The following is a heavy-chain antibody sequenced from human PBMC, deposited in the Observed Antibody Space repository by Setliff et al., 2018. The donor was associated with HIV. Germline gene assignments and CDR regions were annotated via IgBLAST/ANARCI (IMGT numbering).Heavy chain of an antibody. V-gene: IGHV1-2*02. CDR1: GYTLSELS. CDR3: ARELGLAALHGPMDL. J-gene: IGHJ6*03. D-gene: IGHD2-21*02. CDR2: LNSNSDGT. Sequence: ASVKVSCKVYGYTLSELSIHWVRQAPAKGLEWMGWLNSNSDGTFYAQKFQDRVIMTRDTSSSTAYMELSSLTSDDTAVYYCARELGLAALHGPMDLWGKGTTVTVSS.